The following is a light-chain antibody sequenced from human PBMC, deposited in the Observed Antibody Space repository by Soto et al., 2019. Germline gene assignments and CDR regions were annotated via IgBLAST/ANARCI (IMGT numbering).Light chain of an antibody. V-gene: IGKV3-20*01. J-gene: IGKJ3*01. CDR2: GAS. CDR3: QEYGSSLLT. CDR1: QSVSSSY. Sequence: EIVLTQSPGTLSLSPGEIATLSCRASQSVSSSYLAWYQQKPGQAPRLLIYGASSRATGIPDRFSGSGSGTDFTLTISRLEPEDFAVYYCQEYGSSLLTFGPGTKVDIK.